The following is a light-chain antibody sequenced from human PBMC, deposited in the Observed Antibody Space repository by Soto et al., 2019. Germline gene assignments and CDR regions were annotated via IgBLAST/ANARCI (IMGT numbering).Light chain of an antibody. J-gene: IGKJ1*01. CDR3: QQYNNWPPDRT. CDR1: QSVGSN. Sequence: EIVMTQSPATLSVSPGERATLSCRASQSVGSNLAWYQQKPGQAPRLLIYGASTRATGIPARFSGSGSGTEFTLTISSLQSEHFAICFCQQYNNWPPDRTFGQGTKVEIK. V-gene: IGKV3-15*01. CDR2: GAS.